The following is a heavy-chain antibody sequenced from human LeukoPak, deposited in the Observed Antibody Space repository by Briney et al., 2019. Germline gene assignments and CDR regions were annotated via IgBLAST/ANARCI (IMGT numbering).Heavy chain of an antibody. D-gene: IGHD3-22*01. CDR2: ISWNEDK. Sequence: SGPTLVKPPQTLTLTSTFSGFSLRTGGGGVGWIRQPPGKALEWLPLISWNEDKRYSPSRKRRPTISKDTSKNQVFLTMTNMYPVNTATYFSAHRGYYYDSSGYNCFDPWGQGTLVTVSS. CDR3: AHRGYYYDSSGYNCFDP. CDR1: GFSLRTGGGG. V-gene: IGHV2-5*01. J-gene: IGHJ5*02.